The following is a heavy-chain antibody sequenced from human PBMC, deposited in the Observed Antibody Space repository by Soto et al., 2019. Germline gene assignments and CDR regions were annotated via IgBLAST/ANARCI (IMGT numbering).Heavy chain of an antibody. J-gene: IGHJ4*02. D-gene: IGHD3-22*01. CDR1: GFTFSSYE. Sequence: PGGSQRLSCAASGFTFSSYEMNWVRQAPGKGLEWVSYISSSRSTIYYADSVKGRFTISRDNAKNSLYLQMNSLRAEDSAVYYCARFSDSSGLPPDYWGQGTLFTVSS. CDR2: ISSSRSTI. V-gene: IGHV3-48*03. CDR3: ARFSDSSGLPPDY.